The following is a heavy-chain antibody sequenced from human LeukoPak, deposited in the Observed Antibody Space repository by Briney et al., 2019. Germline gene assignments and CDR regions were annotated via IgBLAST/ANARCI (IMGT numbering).Heavy chain of an antibody. CDR3: AGGLFSYNYYMAV. D-gene: IGHD3-16*01. CDR2: IYYDGTT. Sequence: SESLSLTCTVSGGSINSYYWSWIRQSPGKGLEWIGYIYYDGTTNYNPSLKSRVTMSVETSKNQFSLKLSSVTAADTAVYYCAGGLFSYNYYMAVWGRGTTVTISS. V-gene: IGHV4-59*01. J-gene: IGHJ6*03. CDR1: GGSINSYY.